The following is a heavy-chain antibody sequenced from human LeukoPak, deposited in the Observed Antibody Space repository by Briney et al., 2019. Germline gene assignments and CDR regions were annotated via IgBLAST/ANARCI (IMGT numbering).Heavy chain of an antibody. CDR1: GYTLTELS. D-gene: IGHD3-16*01. V-gene: IGHV1-24*01. CDR2: FDPEDGET. J-gene: IGHJ3*02. Sequence: ASVKVSCKVSGYTLTELSMHWVRQAPGKGLEWMGGFDPEDGETIYAQKFQGRVTMTEDTSTDTAYMELSSLRSEDTAVYYCAYRPPGDESFDIWGQGTMVTVSS. CDR3: AYRPPGDESFDI.